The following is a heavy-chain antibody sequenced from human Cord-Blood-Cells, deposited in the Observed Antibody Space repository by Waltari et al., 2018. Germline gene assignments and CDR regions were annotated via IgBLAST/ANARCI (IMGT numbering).Heavy chain of an antibody. CDR3: ARNIVVVPAAIRGDAFDI. D-gene: IGHD2-2*02. V-gene: IGHV1-8*03. Sequence: QVQLVQSGAEVKKPGASVKVSCKASGYTFTSYDINWVRQATGQGLEWLDWMNPNSGNTGYAQKFQGRVTISSNTSISTAYMELRSLRSEDTAVYYCARNIVVVPAAIRGDAFDIWGQGTMVTVSS. CDR1: GYTFTSYD. J-gene: IGHJ3*02. CDR2: MNPNSGNT.